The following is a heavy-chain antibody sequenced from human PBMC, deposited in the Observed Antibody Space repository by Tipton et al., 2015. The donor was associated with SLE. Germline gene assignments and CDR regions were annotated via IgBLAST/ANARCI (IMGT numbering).Heavy chain of an antibody. CDR3: AKGPQCRGGDCHIVDP. D-gene: IGHD2-21*02. CDR2: IKWNSAII. V-gene: IGHV3-9*01. Sequence: SLRLSCAASGFRFEDNAMHWVRQVPGKGLEWVSGIKWNSAIIGYADSVKGRFTISRDNAKNSLFLQMNSLRPEDTALYYCAKGPQCRGGDCHIVDPWGLGFPVAVSS. CDR1: GFRFEDNA. J-gene: IGHJ5*02.